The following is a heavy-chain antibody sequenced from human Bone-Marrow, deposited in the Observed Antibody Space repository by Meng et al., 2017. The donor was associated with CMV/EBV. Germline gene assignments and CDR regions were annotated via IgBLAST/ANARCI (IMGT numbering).Heavy chain of an antibody. CDR1: GYSFTGYY. J-gene: IGHJ6*02. D-gene: IGHD3-9*01. CDR2: INPNSGGT. Sequence: ASVKVSCKASGYSFTGYYMHWVRQAPGQGLEWMGWINPNSGGTDYAQKFQGRVTMTRDTSISTAYMELSRLRSEDTAVYYCARDTLTQNRYFDWFTPRVFSYYGMDVWGQGTTVTVSS. V-gene: IGHV1-2*02. CDR3: ARDTLTQNRYFDWFTPRVFSYYGMDV.